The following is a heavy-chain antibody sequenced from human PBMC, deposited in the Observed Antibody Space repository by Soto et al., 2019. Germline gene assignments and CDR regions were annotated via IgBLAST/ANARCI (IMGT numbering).Heavy chain of an antibody. D-gene: IGHD2-15*01. Sequence: ASETLSLTCTVSGGSISSSYWSWIRQPPGKGLEWIGYIYYSGSTNYNPSLKSRVTISVDTSKNQFSLKLSSVTAADTAAYYCARAVDYYYYNGMDVWGQGTTVTVSS. V-gene: IGHV4-59*01. J-gene: IGHJ6*02. CDR3: ARAVDYYYYNGMDV. CDR1: GGSISSSY. CDR2: IYYSGST.